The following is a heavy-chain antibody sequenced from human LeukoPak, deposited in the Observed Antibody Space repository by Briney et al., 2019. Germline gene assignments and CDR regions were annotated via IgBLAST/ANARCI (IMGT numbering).Heavy chain of an antibody. CDR1: GGSISSYY. CDR2: IYYSGST. V-gene: IGHV4-59*08. CDR3: ARGVYYGSGIKLYFDY. Sequence: SETLSLTCTVSGGSISSYYWSWIRQPPGKGLEWIGYIYYSGSTNYNPSLKSRVTISVDTSKNQFSLKLSSVTAADTAIYYCARGVYYGSGIKLYFDYWGQGILVTVSS. D-gene: IGHD3-10*01. J-gene: IGHJ4*02.